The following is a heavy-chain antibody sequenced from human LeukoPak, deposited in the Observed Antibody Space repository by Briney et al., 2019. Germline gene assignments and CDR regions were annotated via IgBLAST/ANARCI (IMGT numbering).Heavy chain of an antibody. CDR2: INHSGST. V-gene: IGHV4-34*01. CDR3: ARGLSASEEDY. CDR1: GGSFSGYY. D-gene: IGHD3-16*01. J-gene: IGHJ4*02. Sequence: SETPSLTCAVYGGSFSGYYWSWIRQPPGKGLEWIGEINHSGSTNYNPSLKSRVTISVDTSKNQFSLKLSSVTAADTAVYYCARGLSASEEDYGGQGTVDTVSS.